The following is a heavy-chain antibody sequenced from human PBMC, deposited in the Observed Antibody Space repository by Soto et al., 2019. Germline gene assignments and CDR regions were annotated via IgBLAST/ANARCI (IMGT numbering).Heavy chain of an antibody. D-gene: IGHD2-2*01. V-gene: IGHV3-74*03. Sequence: EVQLVESGGGLVQPGGSLRLSCAASGFTFSSYWMHWVRQAPGKGLVWVSRINSDGSSTTYADSVKGRFTISRDNAKNTLYLQMNSLRAEDTAVYYCARVATCSSTSCYSVFDYWGQGPLVTVSS. CDR3: ARVATCSSTSCYSVFDY. J-gene: IGHJ4*02. CDR2: INSDGSST. CDR1: GFTFSSYW.